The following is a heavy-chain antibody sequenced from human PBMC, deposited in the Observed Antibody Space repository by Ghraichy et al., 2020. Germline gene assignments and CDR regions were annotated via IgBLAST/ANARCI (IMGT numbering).Heavy chain of an antibody. CDR2: INTDSGGT. Sequence: ASVKVSCKASGYTFIGYHIQWVRQAPGKGLEWMGWINTDSGGTSYAQKFQGRVTMTRDTSISTVYMELSSLRSDDTAVYYCARDWYSGTADYFDYWGQGSLVTVSS. V-gene: IGHV1-2*02. J-gene: IGHJ4*02. CDR3: ARDWYSGTADYFDY. CDR1: GYTFIGYH. D-gene: IGHD1-26*01.